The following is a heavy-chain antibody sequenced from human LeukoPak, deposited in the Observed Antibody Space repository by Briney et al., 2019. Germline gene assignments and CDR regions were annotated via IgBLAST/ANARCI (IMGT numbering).Heavy chain of an antibody. Sequence: ASVKVSFQASGYTFTSYYMHWVRQAPGQGLEWMGIINPSGGSTSYAQKFQGRVTMTRDTSTSTVYMELSSLRSEDTAVYYCARSVMVRGVYDYWGQGTLVTVSS. J-gene: IGHJ4*02. CDR1: GYTFTSYY. D-gene: IGHD3-10*01. CDR2: INPSGGST. CDR3: ARSVMVRGVYDY. V-gene: IGHV1-46*01.